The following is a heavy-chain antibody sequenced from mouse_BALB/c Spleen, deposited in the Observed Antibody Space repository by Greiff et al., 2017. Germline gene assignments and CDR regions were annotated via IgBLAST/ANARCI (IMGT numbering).Heavy chain of an antibody. CDR3: TRRLLRYYAMDY. CDR2: INPSNGGT. D-gene: IGHD1-1*01. CDR1: GYTFTSYY. V-gene: IGHV1S81*02. J-gene: IGHJ4*01. Sequence: QVQLQQSGAELVKPGASVKLSCKASGYTFTSYYMYWVKQRPGQGLEWIGEINPSNGGTNFNEKFKSKATLTVDKSSSTAYMPLSSLTSEDSAVYYCTRRLLRYYAMDYWGQGTSGTVSS.